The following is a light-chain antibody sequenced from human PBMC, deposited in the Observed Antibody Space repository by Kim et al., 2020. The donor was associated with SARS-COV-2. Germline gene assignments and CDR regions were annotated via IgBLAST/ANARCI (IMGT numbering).Light chain of an antibody. V-gene: IGKV1-9*01. CDR3: QQLNNYPWT. Sequence: DIQLTHSPPFLSASVRDRVTITCRASQDIGTYLAWYQQMPGKAPKLLIYRASTLQSGVPSRFSGRGSGTEFTLTISNLQPEDFGIYYCQQLNNYPWTFGQGTKVDIK. J-gene: IGKJ1*01. CDR2: RAS. CDR1: QDIGTY.